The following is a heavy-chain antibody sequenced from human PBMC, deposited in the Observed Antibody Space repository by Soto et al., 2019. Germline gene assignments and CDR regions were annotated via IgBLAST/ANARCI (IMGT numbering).Heavy chain of an antibody. V-gene: IGHV3-23*01. Sequence: EVQLLESGGGLVQPGGSLRLSCAASGFTFSSYAMSWVRQAPGKGLEWVSAVSGSGGSTYYADSVKGRFTISRDNAKNSLYLQMNSLRDEDTAVYYCASGRGYSYVHTYCGQGTLVTVSS. J-gene: IGHJ4*02. CDR1: GFTFSSYA. D-gene: IGHD5-18*01. CDR3: ASGRGYSYVHTY. CDR2: VSGSGGST.